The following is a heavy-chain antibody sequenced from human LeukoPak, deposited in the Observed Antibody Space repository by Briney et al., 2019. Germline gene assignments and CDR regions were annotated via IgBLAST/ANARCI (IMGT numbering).Heavy chain of an antibody. J-gene: IGHJ5*02. CDR2: IYYSGST. CDR3: ARDLGVKRAFHP. CDR1: GGSINNSY. V-gene: IGHV4-59*01. Sequence: SETLSLTCTVSGGSINNSYWSWIRQPPGKGLEWIGYIYYSGSTNYNPSLKSRVTISVDTSKNQFSLKLSSVTAADTAVYYCARDLGVKRAFHPWGQGTLVTVSS. D-gene: IGHD3-3*01.